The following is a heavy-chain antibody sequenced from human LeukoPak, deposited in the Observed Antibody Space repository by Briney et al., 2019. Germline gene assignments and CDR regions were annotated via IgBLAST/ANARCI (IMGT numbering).Heavy chain of an antibody. CDR2: IYSGGST. V-gene: IGHV3-53*01. J-gene: IGHJ3*02. D-gene: IGHD3-22*01. Sequence: GGSLRLSCAASGFTVSSNYMSWVRQAPGKGLEWVSIIYSGGSTFYADSVKGRFTISRDNSKNTLYLQMNSLRAEDTAVYYCASLKNYYDSSGYLVTDAFDIWGQGTMVTVSS. CDR3: ASLKNYYDSSGYLVTDAFDI. CDR1: GFTVSSNY.